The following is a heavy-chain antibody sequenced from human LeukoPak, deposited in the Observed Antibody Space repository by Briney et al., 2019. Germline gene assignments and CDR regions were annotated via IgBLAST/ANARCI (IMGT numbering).Heavy chain of an antibody. V-gene: IGHV1-3*01. Sequence: ASVKVSCKASGYTFTSYAMHWVRQAPGQRLEWMGWINAGNGNTKYSQKFQGRVTITRDTSASTAYMELSSLRSEDTAVYYCARGSSGWYGLSLLDYWGQGTLVTVSS. D-gene: IGHD6-19*01. CDR1: GYTFTSYA. CDR2: INAGNGNT. J-gene: IGHJ4*02. CDR3: ARGSSGWYGLSLLDY.